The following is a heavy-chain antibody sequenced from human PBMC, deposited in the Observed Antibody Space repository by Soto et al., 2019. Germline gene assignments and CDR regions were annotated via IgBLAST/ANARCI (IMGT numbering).Heavy chain of an antibody. Sequence: QITLKESGPTLVRPTETLTLTCSFSGFSFSTTGMGVGWVRQPPGEALEWLALLYWADDKRYSPSLKSRLTITADTSKTQVVLIMTSMDVVDTATYYCVHRHYYGSGRLYVEVWGQGVTVTVSS. CDR2: LYWADDK. V-gene: IGHV2-5*02. D-gene: IGHD3-10*01. CDR1: GFSFSTTGMG. J-gene: IGHJ6*02. CDR3: VHRHYYGSGRLYVEV.